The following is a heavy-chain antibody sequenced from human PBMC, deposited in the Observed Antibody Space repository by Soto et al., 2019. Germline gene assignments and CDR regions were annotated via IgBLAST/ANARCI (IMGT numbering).Heavy chain of an antibody. J-gene: IGHJ6*02. CDR2: ISSSSSTI. D-gene: IGHD3-10*01. CDR3: ARGGFGELIYYGMDV. Sequence: GGSLRLSCAASGFTFSSYSMNWVRQAPGKGLEWVSYISSSSSTIYYADSVKGRFTISRDNAKNSLYLQMNSLRDEDTAVYYCARGGFGELIYYGMDVWAKGPRSPSP. V-gene: IGHV3-48*02. CDR1: GFTFSSYS.